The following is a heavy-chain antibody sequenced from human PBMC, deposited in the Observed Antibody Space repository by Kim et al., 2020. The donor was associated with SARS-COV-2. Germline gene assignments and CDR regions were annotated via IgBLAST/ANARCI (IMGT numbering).Heavy chain of an antibody. Sequence: SLKSRVTISVDTSKNQFSLKLSSVTAADTAVYYCARDGDCSGGSCYSFDYWGQGTLVTVSS. D-gene: IGHD2-15*01. J-gene: IGHJ4*02. CDR3: ARDGDCSGGSCYSFDY. V-gene: IGHV4-31*02.